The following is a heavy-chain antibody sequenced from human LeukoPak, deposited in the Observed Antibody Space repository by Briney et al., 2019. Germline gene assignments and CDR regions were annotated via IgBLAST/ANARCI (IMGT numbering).Heavy chain of an antibody. CDR1: GGSISSGDYY. Sequence: SQTLSLTCTVSGGSISSGDYYWSWIRQPPGKGLEWIGEINHSGSTNYNPSLKSRVTISVDTSKNQFSLRLSSVTAADTAVYYCASLYSSGWFDFDYWGQGTLVTVSS. J-gene: IGHJ4*02. CDR2: INHSGST. D-gene: IGHD6-19*01. CDR3: ASLYSSGWFDFDY. V-gene: IGHV4-30-4*01.